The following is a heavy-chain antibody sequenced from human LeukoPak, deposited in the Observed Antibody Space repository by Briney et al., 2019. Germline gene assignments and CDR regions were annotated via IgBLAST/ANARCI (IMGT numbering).Heavy chain of an antibody. D-gene: IGHD3-22*01. CDR2: MHSTGVD. J-gene: IGHJ4*02. CDR3: ARFSPFFDSSVHYLDY. V-gene: IGHV4-59*08. CDR1: GGSISGYH. Sequence: ETLSLTCTVSGGSISGYHCSWIRQPPGQGLEWIAYMHSTGVDNYSPSLRSRVTMSVDTSKNQCSLKLNSVSAADSAVYYCARFSPFFDSSVHYLDYWGPGILVTVSS.